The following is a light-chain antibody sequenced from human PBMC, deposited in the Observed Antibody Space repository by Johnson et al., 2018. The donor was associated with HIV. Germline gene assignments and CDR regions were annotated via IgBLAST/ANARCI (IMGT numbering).Light chain of an antibody. CDR3: GTWDSSLSAGKV. Sequence: QSVLTQPPSMSAAPGQKVTMSCSTSSSNIGNNYVSWYQQLPGTAPKLLIYENNKRPSGIPDRFSGSKSGTSATLGITGLQTGDEADYYCGTWDSSLSAGKVFGTGTKVTVL. J-gene: IGLJ1*01. CDR1: SSNIGNNY. CDR2: ENN. V-gene: IGLV1-51*02.